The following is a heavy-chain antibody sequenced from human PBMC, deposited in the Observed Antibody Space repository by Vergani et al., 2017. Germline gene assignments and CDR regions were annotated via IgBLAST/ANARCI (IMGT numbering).Heavy chain of an antibody. Sequence: QVQLVQSGAEVKKPGASVKVSCKASGYTFTSYYMHGVRKAPGQGLEWMGIINPSGGSPSYAQKFQGRVTMTRDTSTSTVYMELSSLRSEDTAVYYCARNVDYVWGSYRTGWFDPWGQGTLVTVSS. CDR3: ARNVDYVWGSYRTGWFDP. J-gene: IGHJ5*02. CDR1: GYTFTSYY. D-gene: IGHD3-16*02. CDR2: INPSGGSP. V-gene: IGHV1-46*03.